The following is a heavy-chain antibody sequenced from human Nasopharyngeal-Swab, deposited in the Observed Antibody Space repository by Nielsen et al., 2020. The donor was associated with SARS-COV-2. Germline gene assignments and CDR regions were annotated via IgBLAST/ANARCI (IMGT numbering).Heavy chain of an antibody. CDR2: IRYDGSNK. V-gene: IGHV3-30*02. CDR3: AKIGAGCSSTSCYNVYYYYMDV. Sequence: RQAPGKGLEWVAFIRYDGSNKYYADSVKGRFTISRDNSKNTLYLQMNSLRAEDTAVYYCAKIGAGCSSTSCYNVYYYYMDVWGKGTTVTVSS. D-gene: IGHD2-2*02. J-gene: IGHJ6*03.